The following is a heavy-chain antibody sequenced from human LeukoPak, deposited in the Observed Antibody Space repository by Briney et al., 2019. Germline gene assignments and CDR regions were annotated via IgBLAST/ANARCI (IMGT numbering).Heavy chain of an antibody. CDR1: GFTVSSNC. CDR3: ARRYCSGGTCYFFDY. CDR2: ICSGGNT. V-gene: IGHV3-53*01. D-gene: IGHD2-15*01. J-gene: IGHJ4*02. Sequence: GGSLRLSCAASGFTVSSNCMSWVRQAPGKGLEWVPLICSGGNTYYADSVKGRFTISRDDSKNTLYLQMNSLRAEDTAVYYCARRYCSGGTCYFFDYWGQGTLVTVSS.